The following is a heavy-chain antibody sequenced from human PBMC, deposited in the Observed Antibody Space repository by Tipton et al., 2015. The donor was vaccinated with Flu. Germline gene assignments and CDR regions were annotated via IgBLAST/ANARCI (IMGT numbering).Heavy chain of an antibody. V-gene: IGHV3-66*01. CDR1: GFTVSSNY. CDR2: IYSGGST. J-gene: IGHJ3*02. D-gene: IGHD6-19*01. CDR3: ARDAGYSRGWTGDVLDI. Sequence: SLRLSCAASGFTVSSNYMRWVRQAPGKGLEWVSVIYSGGSTYYAASVKGSLTISRDNSKNTLYHQMNSLRAEDTAVYYCARDAGYSRGWTGDVLDIWGQGTMVPFPS.